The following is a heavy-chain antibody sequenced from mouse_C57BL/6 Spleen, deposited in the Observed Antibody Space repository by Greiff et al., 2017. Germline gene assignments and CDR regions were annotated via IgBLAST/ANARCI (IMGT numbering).Heavy chain of an antibody. V-gene: IGHV1-62-2*01. J-gene: IGHJ2*01. CDR2: FYPGSGSI. CDR3: ERHEDDYYGSGSYFDY. D-gene: IGHD1-1*01. Sequence: QVQLQQSGAELVKPGASVKLSCKASGYTFTEYTIHWVKQRSGQGLEWIGWFYPGSGSIKYNEKFKDKATLTADKSSSTVYLELSRVTSEDSAVYFCERHEDDYYGSGSYFDYWGQGTTLTVSS. CDR1: GYTFTEYT.